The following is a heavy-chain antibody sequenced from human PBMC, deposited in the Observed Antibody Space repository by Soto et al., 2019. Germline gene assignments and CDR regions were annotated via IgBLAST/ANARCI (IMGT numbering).Heavy chain of an antibody. CDR2: INAGYGNT. D-gene: IGHD7-27*01. Sequence: ASVKVSCKASGYTFSSYAMHWVRQAPGQRLEWMGWINAGYGNTKSSQKFQDRVTISRDTSASTAYMEPTSLRSEDTAVYYCARDTGDGTFDFWGQGTLVTVSS. J-gene: IGHJ4*02. CDR3: ARDTGDGTFDF. CDR1: GYTFSSYA. V-gene: IGHV1-3*01.